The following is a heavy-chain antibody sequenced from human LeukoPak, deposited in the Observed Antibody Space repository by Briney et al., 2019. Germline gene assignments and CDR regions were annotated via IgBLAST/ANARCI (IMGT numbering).Heavy chain of an antibody. V-gene: IGHV3-30*18. CDR1: GFTFSSYG. J-gene: IGHJ4*02. CDR2: ISYDGSNR. D-gene: IGHD3-22*01. Sequence: PGRSLRLSCAASGFTFSSYGMHWVRQAPGKGLGWVAVISYDGSNRYYADSVKGRFTISRDNSKSTLYLQMNSLRADDTAVYYCAKDNAYYYDSSGYYYRRYFDSWGQGTLVTVSS. CDR3: AKDNAYYYDSSGYYYRRYFDS.